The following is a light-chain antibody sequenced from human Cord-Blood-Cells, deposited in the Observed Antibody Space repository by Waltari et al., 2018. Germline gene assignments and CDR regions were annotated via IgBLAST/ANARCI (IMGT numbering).Light chain of an antibody. Sequence: DIQMTQSPSTLSASVGDRVNITCRASQSISRWLAWYKKKPGKAPKRLIYKASSLESGVPSRFSGSGSGTEFTLTISSLQPDDFSTYYCQQYNSYSPWTFGQGTKVEIK. CDR1: QSISRW. V-gene: IGKV1-5*03. CDR3: QQYNSYSPWT. CDR2: KAS. J-gene: IGKJ1*01.